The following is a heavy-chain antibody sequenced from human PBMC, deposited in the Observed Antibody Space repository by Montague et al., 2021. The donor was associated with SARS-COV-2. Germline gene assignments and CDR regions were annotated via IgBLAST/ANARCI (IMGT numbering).Heavy chain of an antibody. CDR1: GGSFSGYY. V-gene: IGHV4-34*01. CDR2: INHSGST. CDR3: ARGRRILLWFGELLSGGDYYSMDV. Sequence: SETLSLTCAVYGGSFSGYYWSWIRQPPGKGLEWIGEINHSGSTNYNPSPKSRVTISVDTSKNQFSLKLGSVTAADTAVYYCARGRRILLWFGELLSGGDYYSMDVWGQGTTVTVSS. J-gene: IGHJ6*02. D-gene: IGHD3-10*01.